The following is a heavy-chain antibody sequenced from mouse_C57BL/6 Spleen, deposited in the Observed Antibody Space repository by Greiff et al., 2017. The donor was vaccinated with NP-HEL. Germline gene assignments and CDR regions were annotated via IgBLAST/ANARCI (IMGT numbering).Heavy chain of an antibody. Sequence: VQLQQSGAELVRPGASVKLSCTASGFNIKDYYMHWVKQRPEQGLEWIGRIDPEDGDTEYAPKFQGKATMTADTSSNTAYLQLSSLTSEDTAVYYCTKTLDMDYYGSSGYWGQGTTLTVSS. CDR2: IDPEDGDT. CDR1: GFNIKDYY. CDR3: TKTLDMDYYGSSGY. J-gene: IGHJ2*01. V-gene: IGHV14-1*01. D-gene: IGHD1-1*01.